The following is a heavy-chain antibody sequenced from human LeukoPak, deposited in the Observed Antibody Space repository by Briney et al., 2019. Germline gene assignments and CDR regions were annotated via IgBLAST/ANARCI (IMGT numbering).Heavy chain of an antibody. J-gene: IGHJ4*02. D-gene: IGHD2-15*01. V-gene: IGHV3-23*01. CDR2: ISGSGGST. Sequence: GGSLRLSCVASGFTFSTYAMSWVRQAPGKGLEWVSAISGSGGSTHYAESVKGRFTISRDNSKNTLYLQMNSLRAEDTAVYYCARDPQYCSGGSCYSFDYWGQGTLVTVSS. CDR3: ARDPQYCSGGSCYSFDY. CDR1: GFTFSTYA.